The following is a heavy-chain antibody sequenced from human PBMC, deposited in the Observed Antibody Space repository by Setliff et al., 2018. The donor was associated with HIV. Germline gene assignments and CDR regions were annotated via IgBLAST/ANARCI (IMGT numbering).Heavy chain of an antibody. CDR1: GYTFSEYA. CDR3: ARTDYDSGKSVLDS. V-gene: IGHV1-3*01. CDR2: INAANGHA. J-gene: IGHJ5*01. Sequence: ASVKVSCKASGYTFSEYAIHWVRQAPGQRLELMAWINAANGHAKYSQKFQGRVTITRDTSATIAYMELSSLTSEDTALYFCARTDYDSGKSVLDSWGQGTLVTVS. D-gene: IGHD3-10*01.